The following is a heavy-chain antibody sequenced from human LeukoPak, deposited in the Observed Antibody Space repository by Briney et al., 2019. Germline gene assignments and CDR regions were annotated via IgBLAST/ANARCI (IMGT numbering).Heavy chain of an antibody. J-gene: IGHJ6*02. CDR3: ARVPGYSYGYTVYYYGMDV. V-gene: IGHV4-61*08. CDR1: GGSISSGGYY. CDR2: IYYSGST. D-gene: IGHD5-18*01. Sequence: SETLSLTCTVSGGSISSGGYYWSWIRQPPGKGLEWIGYIYYSGSTNYNPSLKSRVTISVDTSKNQFSLKLSSVTAADTAVYYCARVPGYSYGYTVYYYGMDVWGQGTTVTVSS.